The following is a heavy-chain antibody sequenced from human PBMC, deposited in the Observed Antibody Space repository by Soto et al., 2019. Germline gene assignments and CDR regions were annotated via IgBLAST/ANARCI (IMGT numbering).Heavy chain of an antibody. D-gene: IGHD5-12*01. CDR1: GFTFSSYA. Sequence: QVQLVESGGGVVQPGRSLRLSCAASGFTFSSYAMHWVRQAPGKGLEWVAVISYDGSNKYYADSVKGRFTISRDNSKNTLYLQMNSLRAEDTAVYYCARDVGATAWDHWGQGTLVTVSS. CDR3: ARDVGATAWDH. V-gene: IGHV3-30-3*01. J-gene: IGHJ4*02. CDR2: ISYDGSNK.